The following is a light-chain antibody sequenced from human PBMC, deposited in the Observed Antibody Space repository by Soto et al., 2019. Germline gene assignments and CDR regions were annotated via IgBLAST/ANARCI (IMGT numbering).Light chain of an antibody. CDR1: KGINNL. Sequence: DIQMTQSPSSLSASVGDRVNITCLASKGINNLLGWYQQGPGKAPKRLIYAASNLEGGVPSRFSGSGSGTEFPLKISSLQPEDFATYDCLQQDTYRFTFGSGTKVDFK. CDR2: AAS. J-gene: IGKJ3*01. V-gene: IGKV1-17*01. CDR3: LQQDTYRFT.